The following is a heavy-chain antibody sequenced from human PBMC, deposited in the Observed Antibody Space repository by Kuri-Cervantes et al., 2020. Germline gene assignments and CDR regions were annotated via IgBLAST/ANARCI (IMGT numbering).Heavy chain of an antibody. CDR3: AKDPSRFGELSPWFDP. CDR2: ISWNSGSI. CDR1: GFTVSSNY. V-gene: IGHV3-9*01. D-gene: IGHD3-10*01. Sequence: LSLTCAASGFTVSSNYMSWVRQAPGKGLEWVSGISWNSGSIGYADSVKGRFTISRDNAKNSLYLQMNSLRAEDTALYYCAKDPSRFGELSPWFDPWGQGTLVTVSS. J-gene: IGHJ5*02.